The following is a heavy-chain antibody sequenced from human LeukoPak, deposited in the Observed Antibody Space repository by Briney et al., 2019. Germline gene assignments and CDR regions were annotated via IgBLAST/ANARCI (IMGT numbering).Heavy chain of an antibody. D-gene: IGHD6-6*01. J-gene: IGHJ4*02. CDR3: ARGPNSNWSGLDF. V-gene: IGHV3-74*01. CDR2: ISPTGSTT. Sequence: GGSLRLSCTASGFSFSGHWMHWSRQLPGKGLVWVSRISPTGSTTSYADSVKGRFTVSRDNAKNTLYLQVNNLRAEDTAVYYCARGPNSNWSGLDFWGQGTLLTVSS. CDR1: GFSFSGHW.